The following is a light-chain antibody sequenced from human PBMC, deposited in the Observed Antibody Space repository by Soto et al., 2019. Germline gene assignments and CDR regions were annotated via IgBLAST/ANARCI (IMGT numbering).Light chain of an antibody. CDR3: QQANSFPLT. Sequence: DIQMTQSPSSVSASVGDTVTITCRASQGISSWLGWYQQKPGKAPKLLIYGASSLQSGVPSRFSGSASETDFTLTISSLQPEDFASYYCQQANSFPLTFGGGTKVDIK. V-gene: IGKV1-12*01. CDR1: QGISSW. CDR2: GAS. J-gene: IGKJ4*01.